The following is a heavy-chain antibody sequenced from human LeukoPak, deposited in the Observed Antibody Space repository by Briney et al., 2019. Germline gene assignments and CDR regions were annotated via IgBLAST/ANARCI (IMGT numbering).Heavy chain of an antibody. D-gene: IGHD3-16*01. CDR2: ISSGSSTI. CDR1: VFTFSTYS. J-gene: IGHJ4*02. CDR3: ARHLGL. V-gene: IGHV3-48*01. Sequence: GGSLRLSCAASVFTFSTYSMNWVRQAPGKGLEWVSYISSGSSTIYYADSVKGRFTISRDNAKNSLYLQMNSLRAEDTAVYYCARHLGLWGQGTLVTVSS.